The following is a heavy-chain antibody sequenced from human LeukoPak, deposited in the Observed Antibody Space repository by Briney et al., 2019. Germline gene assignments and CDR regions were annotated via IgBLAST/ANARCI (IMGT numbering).Heavy chain of an antibody. D-gene: IGHD3-22*01. CDR3: ARTGVVIRY. J-gene: IGHJ4*02. V-gene: IGHV1-2*02. CDR1: GYTFTGYY. Sequence: ASVKVSCKASGYTFTGYYMHWVGQAPGQGREGMGWINPNRGGTNYAQKFQGRVTMTRDTAISTAYMELSRLRSDDTAVYYCARTGVVIRYWGQGTLVTVSS. CDR2: INPNRGGT.